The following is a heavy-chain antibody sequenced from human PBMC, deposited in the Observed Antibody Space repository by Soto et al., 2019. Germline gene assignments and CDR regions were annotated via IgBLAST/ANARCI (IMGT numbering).Heavy chain of an antibody. CDR2: SIPIVGKA. D-gene: IGHD1-26*01. Sequence: QVQLVQAGAEVKKPGSSVKVSCKASGGTFSSYAISWVRQDPGQGLAWMGGSIPIVGKANYAQKFQGRVTITADDSTSTAYMELSSLRSEDTAVYYWAGELVPPDYYGMDVWGQGTTVTVSS. CDR1: GGTFSSYA. CDR3: AGELVPPDYYGMDV. V-gene: IGHV1-69*01. J-gene: IGHJ6*02.